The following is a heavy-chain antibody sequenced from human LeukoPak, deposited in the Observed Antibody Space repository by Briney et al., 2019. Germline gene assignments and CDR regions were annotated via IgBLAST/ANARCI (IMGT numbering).Heavy chain of an antibody. CDR2: IRYDGSNK. D-gene: IGHD6-13*01. CDR3: AKDSWALAAGGHDY. CDR1: GFTFSSYG. J-gene: IGHJ4*02. V-gene: IGHV3-30*02. Sequence: GGSLRLSCAASGFTFSSYGMHWVRQAPGKGLEWVAFIRYDGSNKYYADSVKGRFTISRDNSKNTLYLQMNSLRAEDTAVYYRAKDSWALAAGGHDYWGQGTLVTVSS.